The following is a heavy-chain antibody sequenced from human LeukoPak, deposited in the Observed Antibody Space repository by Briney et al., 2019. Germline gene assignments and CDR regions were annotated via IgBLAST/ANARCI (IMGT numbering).Heavy chain of an antibody. Sequence: SAKVSCKASGGTFSSYAISWVRQAPGQGLEWMGGIIPIFGTANYAQKFQGRVTITADKSTSTAYMELSSLRSEDTAVYYCARAGGNSGSLDPWGQGTLVTVSS. CDR3: ARAGGNSGSLDP. CDR1: GGTFSSYA. D-gene: IGHD3-10*01. V-gene: IGHV1-69*06. CDR2: IIPIFGTA. J-gene: IGHJ5*02.